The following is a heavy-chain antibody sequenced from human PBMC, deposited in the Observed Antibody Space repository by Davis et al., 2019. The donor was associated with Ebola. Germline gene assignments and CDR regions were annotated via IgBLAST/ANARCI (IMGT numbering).Heavy chain of an antibody. Sequence: GESLKISCAASGFTFNNFWMHWVRQVPGKGLVWVARIKGDGIGTDYADSVKGRFTISRDNAKNTLYLQTNSLRAEDTAVYYCARGGNYFDYWGQGTLVTVSS. V-gene: IGHV3-74*01. J-gene: IGHJ4*02. CDR3: ARGGNYFDY. CDR2: IKGDGIGT. D-gene: IGHD6-13*01. CDR1: GFTFNNFW.